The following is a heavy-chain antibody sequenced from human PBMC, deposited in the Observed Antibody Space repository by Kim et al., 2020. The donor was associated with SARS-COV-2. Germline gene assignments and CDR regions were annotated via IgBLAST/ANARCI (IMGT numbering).Heavy chain of an antibody. J-gene: IGHJ4*02. V-gene: IGHV3-23*01. Sequence: GSGGSPHSPATVKGRFTTSRDNSKNTLYLQMNSLRAEDTAVYYCTLRFDYWGQGPLVTVSS. CDR2: GSGGSP. CDR3: TLRFDY.